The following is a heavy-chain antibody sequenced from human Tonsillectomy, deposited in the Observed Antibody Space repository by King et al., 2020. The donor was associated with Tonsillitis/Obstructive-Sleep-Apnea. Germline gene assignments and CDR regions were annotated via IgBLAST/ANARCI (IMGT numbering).Heavy chain of an antibody. CDR2: ISYDGSNK. D-gene: IGHD6-13*01. Sequence: VQLVESGGGVVQPGRSLRLSCAASGFTFSSYGMHWVRQAPGKGLEWVAVISYDGSNKYYAASVKGRFTISRDNSKNTLYLQMNSLRAADTAVCYCAKERGSSSWYPGDWFDPWGQGTLVTVSS. V-gene: IGHV3-30*18. J-gene: IGHJ5*02. CDR3: AKERGSSSWYPGDWFDP. CDR1: GFTFSSYG.